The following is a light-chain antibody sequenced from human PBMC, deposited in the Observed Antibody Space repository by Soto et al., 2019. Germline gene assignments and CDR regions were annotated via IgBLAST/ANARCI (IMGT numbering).Light chain of an antibody. V-gene: IGLV2-14*01. CDR1: SSDVSYYNY. CDR2: EVS. Sequence: QSALTQPASVSGSPGQSITISCTGTSSDVSYYNYVSWYQHHPGKVPKLMIYEVSNRPSGVSNRFSGSKSGNTASLTISGLQAEDEADYYCSSYTTSSTQVFGGGTKLTVL. CDR3: SSYTTSSTQV. J-gene: IGLJ3*02.